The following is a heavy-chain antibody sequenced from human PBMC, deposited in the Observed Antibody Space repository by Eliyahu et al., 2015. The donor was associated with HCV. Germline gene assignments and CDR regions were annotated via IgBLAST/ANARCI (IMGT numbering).Heavy chain of an antibody. J-gene: IGHJ4*02. CDR2: ISGSGGST. Sequence: EVQLVESGGGLVQPGGSLRLSCAAPXFXFSSYAMSWVRXAPGKGXEWVSAISGSGGSTYYADSVKGRFTISRDNSKNTLYLQMNSLRAEDTAVYYCAKGGSGYYGAEPDFYFDYWGQGTLVTVSS. CDR3: AKGGSGYYGAEPDFYFDY. V-gene: IGHV3-23*04. D-gene: IGHD3-22*01. CDR1: XFXFSSYA.